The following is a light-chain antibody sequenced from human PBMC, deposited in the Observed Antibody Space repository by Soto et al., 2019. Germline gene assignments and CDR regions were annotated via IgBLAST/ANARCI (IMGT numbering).Light chain of an antibody. CDR3: QQRSNWPLT. J-gene: IGKJ4*01. CDR2: DAS. V-gene: IGKV3-11*01. CDR1: QSVSSY. Sequence: EIVLTQSPGTLSLSPGERATLSCRASQSVSSYLAWHQQKPGQAPRLLIYDASNRATGIPARFSGSGSGTDFTLTISSLEPEDFAVYYCQQRSNWPLTFGGGIKVDIK.